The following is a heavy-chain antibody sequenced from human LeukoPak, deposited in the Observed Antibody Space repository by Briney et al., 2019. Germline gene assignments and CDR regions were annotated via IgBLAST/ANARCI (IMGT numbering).Heavy chain of an antibody. CDR3: AREDYYDSPRTFDY. CDR2: INPNSGGT. J-gene: IGHJ4*02. V-gene: IGHV1-2*06. D-gene: IGHD3-22*01. CDR1: GYTFTGYY. Sequence: ASVKVSCKASGYTFTGYYMHWVRQAPGQGLEWMGRINPNSGGTNYAQKFQGRVTMTRDTSISTAYMELSRLRSDDTAACYCAREDYYDSPRTFDYWGQGTLVTVSS.